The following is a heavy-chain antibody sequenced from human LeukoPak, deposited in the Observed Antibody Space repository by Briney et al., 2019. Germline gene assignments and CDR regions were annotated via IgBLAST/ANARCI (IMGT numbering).Heavy chain of an antibody. D-gene: IGHD1-26*01. Sequence: ASVKVSCKASGYTFTNFYMDWVRQAPGQGLEWMGIINPSGGSTSYAQKFQGRVTMTRDMSTSTVYMELSSLRSEDTAVYYCARAEAERLVMTSDYWGQGTLVTVSS. J-gene: IGHJ4*02. CDR3: ARAEAERLVMTSDY. CDR1: GYTFTNFY. V-gene: IGHV1-46*01. CDR2: INPSGGST.